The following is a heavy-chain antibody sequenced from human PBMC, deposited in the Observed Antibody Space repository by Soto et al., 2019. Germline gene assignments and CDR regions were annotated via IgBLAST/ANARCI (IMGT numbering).Heavy chain of an antibody. V-gene: IGHV4-59*01. Sequence: SETLSLTCTVSGGSINNFYWSWIRQPPGKGLEWIGYIYYNGDTNYNPSLKSRVTISVDTSNNQFSLKLSSVTAADTAVYYCASGFVGRGYFEFWGLGTLVTVSS. D-gene: IGHD3-10*01. CDR1: GGSINNFY. CDR3: ASGFVGRGYFEF. J-gene: IGHJ4*02. CDR2: IYYNGDT.